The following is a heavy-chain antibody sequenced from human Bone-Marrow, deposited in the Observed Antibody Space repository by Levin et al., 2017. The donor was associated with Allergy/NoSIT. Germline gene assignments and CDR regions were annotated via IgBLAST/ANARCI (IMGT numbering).Heavy chain of an antibody. V-gene: IGHV3-48*03. CDR1: GFTFSSYE. Sequence: GESLKISCAASGFTFSSYEMNWVRQAPGKGLEWVSYISSSGSTIYYADSVKGRFTISRDNAKNSLYLQMNSLRAEDTAVYYCARGGYCSSTSCYAGRFDYWGQGTLVTVSS. D-gene: IGHD2-2*01. CDR3: ARGGYCSSTSCYAGRFDY. J-gene: IGHJ4*02. CDR2: ISSSGSTI.